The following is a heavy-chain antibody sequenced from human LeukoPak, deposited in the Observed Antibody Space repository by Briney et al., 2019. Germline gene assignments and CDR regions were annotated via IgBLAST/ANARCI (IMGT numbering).Heavy chain of an antibody. CDR3: ARDNRYSSYYFDY. CDR2: INPNNGGT. J-gene: IGHJ4*02. D-gene: IGHD2-15*01. V-gene: IGHV1-2*02. Sequence: ASMKVSCKASGYTFTGYYMHWVRQAPGQGLEWMGWINPNNGGTNYAQKFQGRVTMTRDTSISTAYMELRSLRSDDTAVYYCARDNRYSSYYFDYWGQGTLVTVSS. CDR1: GYTFTGYY.